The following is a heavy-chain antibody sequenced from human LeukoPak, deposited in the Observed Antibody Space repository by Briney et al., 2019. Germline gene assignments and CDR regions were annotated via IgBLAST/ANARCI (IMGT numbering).Heavy chain of an antibody. D-gene: IGHD3-10*01. CDR2: IYYSGST. CDR1: GGSISSYY. V-gene: IGHV4-59*01. CDR3: ARERRDIIDLRGIDY. J-gene: IGHJ4*02. Sequence: PSETLSLTCTVSGGSISSYYWSWIRQPPGKGLEWIGYIYYSGSTNYNPSLKSRVTISLDTSKNQFSLKLSSVTAADTAVYYCARERRDIIDLRGIDYWGQGTLVTVSS.